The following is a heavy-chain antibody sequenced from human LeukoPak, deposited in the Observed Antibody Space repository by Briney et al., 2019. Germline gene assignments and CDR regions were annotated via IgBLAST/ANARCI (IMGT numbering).Heavy chain of an antibody. V-gene: IGHV3-21*01. CDR2: ISSSSSYI. CDR3: AREYDFWSGESHSFDY. CDR1: GFTFSSYW. Sequence: GGSLRLSCAASGFTFSSYWMHWVRQAPGKGLEWVSSISSSSSYIYYADSVKGRFTISRDNAKNSLYLQMNSLRTEDTAVYYCAREYDFWSGESHSFDYWGQGTLVTVSS. D-gene: IGHD3-3*01. J-gene: IGHJ4*02.